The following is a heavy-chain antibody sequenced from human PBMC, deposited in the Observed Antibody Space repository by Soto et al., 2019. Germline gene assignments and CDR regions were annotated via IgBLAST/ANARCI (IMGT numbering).Heavy chain of an antibody. CDR1: GYTFTSYA. V-gene: IGHV1-3*01. CDR3: ARDQTIKNSSSLGY. CDR2: INAGNGNT. Sequence: ASVKVSCKASGYTFTSYAMHWVSQAPGQRLEWMGWINAGNGNTKYSQKFQGRVTITRDTSASTAYMELSSLRSEDTAVYYCARDQTIKNSSSLGYWGQGTLVTVSS. J-gene: IGHJ4*02. D-gene: IGHD6-13*01.